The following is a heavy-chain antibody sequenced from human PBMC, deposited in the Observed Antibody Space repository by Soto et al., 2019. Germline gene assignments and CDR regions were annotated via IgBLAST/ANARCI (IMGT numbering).Heavy chain of an antibody. D-gene: IGHD1-26*01. CDR2: IYYRGST. J-gene: IGHJ6*02. CDR1: GGSISGYY. Sequence: ETLSLTCNVSGGSISGYYWSWIRQSPGKGLEYIGYIYYRGSTNYNSPLKSRVTMSVDTSRNQFSLKMNSVTAADTAVYYCARQQLLPFYYALDVWGQGTTVTVSS. V-gene: IGHV4-59*01. CDR3: ARQQLLPFYYALDV.